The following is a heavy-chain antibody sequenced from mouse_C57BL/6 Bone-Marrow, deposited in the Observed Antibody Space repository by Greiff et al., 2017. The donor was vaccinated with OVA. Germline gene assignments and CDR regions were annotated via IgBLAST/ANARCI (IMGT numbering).Heavy chain of an antibody. D-gene: IGHD2-2*01. CDR1: GFNIKDDY. CDR2: IDPENGDT. V-gene: IGHV14-4*01. Sequence: VQLQQSGAELVRPGASVKLSCTASGFNIKDDYMHWVKQRPEQGLEWIGWIDPENGDTEYASKFQGKATITADTSSNTAYLQLSSLTSEDTAVYYFTTKGVWLRRDPFYWYFDVWGTGTTVTVSS. J-gene: IGHJ1*03. CDR3: TTKGVWLRRDPFYWYFDV.